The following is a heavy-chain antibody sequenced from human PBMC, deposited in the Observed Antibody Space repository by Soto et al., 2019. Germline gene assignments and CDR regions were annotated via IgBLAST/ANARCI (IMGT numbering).Heavy chain of an antibody. J-gene: IGHJ5*02. CDR2: IYYSGST. V-gene: IGHV4-59*01. CDR3: AREGGSSWYPVGWFDP. CDR1: GGSISSYY. Sequence: SETLSLTCTVSGGSISSYYWSWIRQPPGMGLEWIGYIYYSGSTNYNPSLKSRVTISVDTSKNQFSLKLSSVTAADTAVYYCAREGGSSWYPVGWFDPWGQGTLVTVS. D-gene: IGHD6-13*01.